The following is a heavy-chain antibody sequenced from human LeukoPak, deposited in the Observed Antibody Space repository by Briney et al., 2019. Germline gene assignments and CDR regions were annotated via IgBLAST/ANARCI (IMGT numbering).Heavy chain of an antibody. CDR1: GGSFSGYY. D-gene: IGHD2-2*01. CDR3: ARDWGVSCSSTSCHVLDY. CDR2: INHSGGT. V-gene: IGHV4-34*01. J-gene: IGHJ4*02. Sequence: SETLSLTCAVYGGSFSGYYWSWIRQPPGKGLEWIGEINHSGGTNYNPSLKSRVTISVDTSKNQFSLKLSSVTAADTAVYYCARDWGVSCSSTSCHVLDYWGQGTLVTVSS.